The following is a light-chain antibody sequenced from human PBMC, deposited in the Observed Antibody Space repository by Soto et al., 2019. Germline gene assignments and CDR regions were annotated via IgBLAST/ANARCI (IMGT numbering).Light chain of an antibody. CDR2: KAS. V-gene: IGKV1-5*03. CDR3: QQANSFPLT. J-gene: IGKJ4*01. Sequence: DIQMTQSPSTLSASVGDRVTITCRASQSISSWLAWYQHKPGKAPKLLIYKASSLESGVPSRFSGSGSGTEFTLAISSLQADDFATYYCQQANSFPLTFGGGTKVDIK. CDR1: QSISSW.